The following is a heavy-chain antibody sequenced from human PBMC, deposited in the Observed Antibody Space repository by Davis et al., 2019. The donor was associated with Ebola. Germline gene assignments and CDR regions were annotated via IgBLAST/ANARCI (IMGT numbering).Heavy chain of an antibody. Sequence: GESLKISCAASGFTFSDYYMDWVRQAPGMGLEWVGRIRNKASSYSTEYAASVKDRFIISRDDSKDSLYLQMNSLRAEDTAVYYCAKVPYYYYMDVWGKGTTVTVSS. V-gene: IGHV3-72*01. CDR1: GFTFSDYY. CDR2: IRNKASSYST. J-gene: IGHJ6*03. CDR3: AKVPYYYYMDV.